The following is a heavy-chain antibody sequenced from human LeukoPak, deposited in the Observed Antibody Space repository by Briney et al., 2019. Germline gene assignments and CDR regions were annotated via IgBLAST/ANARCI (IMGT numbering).Heavy chain of an antibody. D-gene: IGHD1-26*01. CDR1: AGSISSSSYY. V-gene: IGHV4-39*01. CDR3: ARRVVGATTSWYFDL. CDR2: IYNSGST. Sequence: SETMSLTCTVSAGSISSSSYYWSWIRQPPGEGLEWFGSIYNSGSTYYNPSLKSRVTISVDTSKNQFSLKLSSVTAADTAVYYCARRVVGATTSWYFDLWGRGTLVTVSS. J-gene: IGHJ2*01.